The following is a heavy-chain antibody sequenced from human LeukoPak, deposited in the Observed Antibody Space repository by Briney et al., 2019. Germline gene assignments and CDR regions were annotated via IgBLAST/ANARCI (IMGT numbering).Heavy chain of an antibody. Sequence: PGGSLRLSCAASGFRFSTYSMNWVRQAPGKGLEWVSDINSSSSTINYADSVKGRFTISRDNAKNSLFLQMNSLRAEDTAVYYCARDAEYSSSRFLDYWGQGTLVTVSS. D-gene: IGHD6-6*01. V-gene: IGHV3-48*01. CDR3: ARDAEYSSSRFLDY. CDR2: INSSSSTI. J-gene: IGHJ4*02. CDR1: GFRFSTYS.